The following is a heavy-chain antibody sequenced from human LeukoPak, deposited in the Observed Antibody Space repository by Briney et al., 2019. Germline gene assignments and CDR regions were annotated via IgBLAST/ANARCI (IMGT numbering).Heavy chain of an antibody. CDR1: GFTFSGYY. CDR3: ASTLAANIDY. V-gene: IGHV3-11*04. Sequence: GGSLRLSCAASGFTFSGYYMSWIRQAPGKGLEWVSYISSSGSTIYYADSVKGRFTISRDNAKNSLYPQMNSLRAEDTAVYYCASTLAANIDYWGQGTLVTVSS. D-gene: IGHD6-6*01. CDR2: ISSSGSTI. J-gene: IGHJ4*02.